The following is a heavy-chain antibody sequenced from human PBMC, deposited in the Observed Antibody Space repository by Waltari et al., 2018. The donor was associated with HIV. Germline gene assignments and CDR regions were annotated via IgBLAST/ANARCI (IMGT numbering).Heavy chain of an antibody. CDR3: ASPDTTMVHGHYYFYHMDV. J-gene: IGHJ6*02. CDR1: GFTVSSNY. Sequence: EVQLVESGGGLVQPGGSLRLSCAASGFTVSSNYMSWVRQAPGKGLVWVSLIYTGGSTYYADSVKGRFTISRDNSKNTLYLQMNSLRAEDTAVYYCASPDTTMVHGHYYFYHMDVWGQGTTVTVSS. D-gene: IGHD5-18*01. V-gene: IGHV3-66*01. CDR2: IYTGGST.